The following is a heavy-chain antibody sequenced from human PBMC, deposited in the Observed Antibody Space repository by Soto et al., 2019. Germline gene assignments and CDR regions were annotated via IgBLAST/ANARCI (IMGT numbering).Heavy chain of an antibody. Sequence: SETLSLTCTLSGGSISSGDYYWSWIRQPPGKGLEWIGYIYYSGSTYYNPSLQSRVTISVDTSKNQFSLKLSSVTAADTAVYYCARVATVTTFDYWGQGTLVTVSS. CDR3: ARVATVTTFDY. V-gene: IGHV4-30-4*01. J-gene: IGHJ4*02. CDR1: GGSISSGDYY. D-gene: IGHD4-17*01. CDR2: IYYSGST.